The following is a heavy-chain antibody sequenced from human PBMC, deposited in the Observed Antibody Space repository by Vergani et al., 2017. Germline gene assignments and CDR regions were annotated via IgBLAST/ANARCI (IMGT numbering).Heavy chain of an antibody. CDR3: ARRAGSHHTTRGFDP. CDR2: IYYSGST. D-gene: IGHD1-14*01. CDR1: GGSISSSSYY. J-gene: IGHJ5*02. V-gene: IGHV4-39*01. Sequence: QLQLQESGPGLVKPSETLSLTCTVSGGSISSSSYYWGWIRQPPGKGLEWIGSIYYSGSTYYNPSLKSRVTISVDTSKNQFSLKLSSVTAADTAVYYCARRAGSHHTTRGFDPWGQGTLVTVSS.